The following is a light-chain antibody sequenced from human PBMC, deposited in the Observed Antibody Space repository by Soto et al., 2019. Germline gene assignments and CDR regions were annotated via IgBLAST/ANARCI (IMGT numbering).Light chain of an antibody. CDR2: DTS. J-gene: IGKJ5*01. CDR1: QRVSIK. CDR3: QQYNNWPPIT. Sequence: EILLTQSPDTLSLSPGERATLSFVGSQRVSIKLAWYQQKPGQAPRLPIYDTSTRATGIPARFSGSGSGTEFTLTISSLQSEDFAVYYCQQYNNWPPITFGQGTRLEIK. V-gene: IGKV3-15*01.